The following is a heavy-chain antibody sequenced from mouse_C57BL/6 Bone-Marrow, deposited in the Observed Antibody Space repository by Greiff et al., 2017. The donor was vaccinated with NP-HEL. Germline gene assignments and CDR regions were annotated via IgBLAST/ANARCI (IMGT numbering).Heavy chain of an antibody. CDR1: GYTFTSYW. J-gene: IGHJ4*01. CDR2: IHPNSGST. Sequence: QVQLQQPGAELVKPGASVKLSCKASGYTFTSYWMHWVKQRPGQGLEWIGMIHPNSGSTNYNEKFKSKATLTVDNSSSTAYMQLSSLTSEDSAVYYCARVYYYGSSFFYAMDYWGQGTSVTVSS. CDR3: ARVYYYGSSFFYAMDY. D-gene: IGHD1-1*01. V-gene: IGHV1-64*01.